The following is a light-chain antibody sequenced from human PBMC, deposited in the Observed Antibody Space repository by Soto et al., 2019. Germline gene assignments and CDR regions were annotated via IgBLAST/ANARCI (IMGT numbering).Light chain of an antibody. Sequence: QSVLTQPPSVSATPGQTVTISCSGSSSNIGNNYVSWYRQLPGTAPQLLIYDNYKRPSGIPDRFSGSKSGTSATLGITGLQTGEEADYYCATWDSSLSAVVVGGGTKLTVL. V-gene: IGLV1-51*01. J-gene: IGLJ2*01. CDR1: SSNIGNNY. CDR3: ATWDSSLSAVV. CDR2: DNY.